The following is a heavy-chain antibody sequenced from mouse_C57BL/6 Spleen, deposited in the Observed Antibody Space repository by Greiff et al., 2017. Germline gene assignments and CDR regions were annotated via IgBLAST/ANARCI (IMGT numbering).Heavy chain of an antibody. CDR1: GYTFTSYW. CDR2: IYPGSGST. J-gene: IGHJ4*01. V-gene: IGHV1-55*01. D-gene: IGHD1-1*01. Sequence: QVQLQQPGAELVKPGASVKMSCKASGYTFTSYWITWVKQRPGQGLEWIGDIYPGSGSTNYNEKFKSKATLTVDTSSSTAYMQLSSLTSEDSAVYYCARYDYYGSGFYAMDYWGQGTSVTVSS. CDR3: ARYDYYGSGFYAMDY.